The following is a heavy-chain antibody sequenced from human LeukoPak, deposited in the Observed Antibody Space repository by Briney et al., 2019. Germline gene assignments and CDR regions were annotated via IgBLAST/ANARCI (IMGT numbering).Heavy chain of an antibody. V-gene: IGHV3-74*01. CDR2: INGDGSTT. CDR1: GFTFSRYW. J-gene: IGHJ1*01. CDR3: ATGNYYDSRGYYTFGH. D-gene: IGHD3-22*01. Sequence: PGGSLRHSCAASGFTFSRYWMHWVRQAPGKGLVWVSRINGDGSTTSYADSVKGGFTISRDNAKNTLYLQMNSLRAEDTAVYYCATGNYYDSRGYYTFGHWGQGTLVTVSS.